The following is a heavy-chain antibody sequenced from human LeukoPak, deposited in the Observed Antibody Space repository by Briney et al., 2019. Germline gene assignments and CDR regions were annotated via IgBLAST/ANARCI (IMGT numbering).Heavy chain of an antibody. Sequence: KPSETLSLTCTVSGGSISSSSYYWGWIRQPPGKGLEWIGSIYYSGSTYYNPSLKSRVTISVDTSKSQFSLKLSSVTAADTAVYYCARRTRYYYYMDVWGKGTTVTVSS. CDR3: ARRTRYYYYMDV. V-gene: IGHV4-39*01. J-gene: IGHJ6*03. CDR2: IYYSGST. CDR1: GGSISSSSYY.